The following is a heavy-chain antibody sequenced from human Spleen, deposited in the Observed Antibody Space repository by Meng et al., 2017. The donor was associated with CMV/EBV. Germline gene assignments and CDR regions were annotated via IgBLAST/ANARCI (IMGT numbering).Heavy chain of an antibody. J-gene: IGHJ4*02. CDR3: ATGSVPAYFDY. CDR2: IKTETDGGTA. Sequence: ASGFTVSHAWISWVRQAPGKGLEWVGRIKTETDGGTADYAAPVKGRFTISRDGSKNTLYLQMNSLKTEDTAVYYCATGSVPAYFDYWGQGTLVTVSS. D-gene: IGHD2-2*01. V-gene: IGHV3-15*01. CDR1: GFTVSHAW.